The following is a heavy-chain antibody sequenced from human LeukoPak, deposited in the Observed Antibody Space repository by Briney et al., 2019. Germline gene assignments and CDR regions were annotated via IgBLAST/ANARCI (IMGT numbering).Heavy chain of an antibody. J-gene: IGHJ4*02. D-gene: IGHD3-22*01. CDR1: GYTFTSCG. CDR3: ARVGYDRDFDY. Sequence: ASVKVSCTASGYTFTSCGISWVRQAPGQGLEWMGWISAYNGNTNYAQKLQGRVTMTTDTSTSTAYMELRSLRSDDTAVYFCARVGYDRDFDYWGQGTLVTVSS. CDR2: ISAYNGNT. V-gene: IGHV1-18*01.